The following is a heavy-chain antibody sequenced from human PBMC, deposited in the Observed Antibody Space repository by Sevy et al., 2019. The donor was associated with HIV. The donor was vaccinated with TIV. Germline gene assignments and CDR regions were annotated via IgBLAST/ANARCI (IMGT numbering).Heavy chain of an antibody. CDR3: AKDSYYDILTAVGYYYGMDV. CDR1: GFTFSSYA. J-gene: IGHJ6*02. CDR2: ISGSGGST. D-gene: IGHD3-9*01. V-gene: IGHV3-23*01. Sequence: GGSLRLSCAASGFTFSSYAMSWVRQAPGKGLEWVSAISGSGGSTYYADSVKGRFTISRDNSKNTLDLQMNSLRAEDTAVYYCAKDSYYDILTAVGYYYGMDVWGQGTTVTVSS.